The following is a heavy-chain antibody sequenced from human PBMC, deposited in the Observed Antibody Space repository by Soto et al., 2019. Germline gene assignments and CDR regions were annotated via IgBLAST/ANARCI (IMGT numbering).Heavy chain of an antibody. D-gene: IGHD2-15*01. CDR2: IYYSGST. Sequence: SETLSLTCTDSGGSISSSSYYWGWIRQPPGKGLEWIGSIYYSGSTYYNPSLKSRVTISVDTSKNQFSLKLSSVTAADAAVYYCARDILFDYWGQGTLVTVSS. CDR3: ARDILFDY. V-gene: IGHV4-39*02. CDR1: GGSISSSSYY. J-gene: IGHJ4*02.